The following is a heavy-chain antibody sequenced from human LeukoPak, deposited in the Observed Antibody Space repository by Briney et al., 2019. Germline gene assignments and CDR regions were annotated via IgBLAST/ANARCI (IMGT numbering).Heavy chain of an antibody. CDR3: ARDRPTGASRVFVVQ. J-gene: IGHJ4*02. Sequence: GGSLRLSCTASGFSFSTYAMTWVRQAPGKGLEWISSMSSGSRYIYYADSVRGRFTISRDNTKNSLYLLMNNLRAEDTAMYYCARDRPTGASRVFVVQWGQGTPVTVSS. D-gene: IGHD2-15*01. CDR2: MSSGSRYI. V-gene: IGHV3-21*06. CDR1: GFSFSTYA.